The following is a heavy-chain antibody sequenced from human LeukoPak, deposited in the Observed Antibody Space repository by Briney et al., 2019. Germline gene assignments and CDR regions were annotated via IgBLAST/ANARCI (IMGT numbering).Heavy chain of an antibody. CDR2: IYNGGII. CDR1: GDSISRYY. J-gene: IGHJ4*02. V-gene: IGHV4-4*07. Sequence: PSETLSLTCTVSGDSISRYYWSWIRQPAGKGLEWIGRIYNGGIITYNPSLKSRVTMSIDTSNNQFSLRLRFVTAADTAVYYCARSVDTSMVGDYWGQGTLVTVSS. D-gene: IGHD5-18*01. CDR3: ARSVDTSMVGDY.